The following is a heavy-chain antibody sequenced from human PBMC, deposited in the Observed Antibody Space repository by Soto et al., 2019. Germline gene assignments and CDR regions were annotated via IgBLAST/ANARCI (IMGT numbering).Heavy chain of an antibody. CDR1: GYSFTSYW. Sequence: PGESLKIFCKGPGYSFTSYWIGWVRQMSGKGLEWMGIIYPGDSDTRYSPSFQGQVTISADKAISTAYLQWSSLKASDTAMYYCASSRKYYDFWSGYSGIPYYYYGMDVWGQGTTVTVSS. J-gene: IGHJ6*02. CDR2: IYPGDSDT. CDR3: ASSRKYYDFWSGYSGIPYYYYGMDV. V-gene: IGHV5-51*01. D-gene: IGHD3-3*01.